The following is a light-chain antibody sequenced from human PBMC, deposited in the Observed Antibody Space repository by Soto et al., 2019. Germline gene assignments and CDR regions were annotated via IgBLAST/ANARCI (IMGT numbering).Light chain of an antibody. CDR1: NSNIASNT. Sequence: QSVLTQPPSASETPGQTGSISCSGSNSNIASNTVNWYQHLPGTAPKLLIYYNNHRPSGVPDRFSGSKSGTSASLTISGLQSEDESDYYCAAWDDTLKRYVFGTGTKLTVL. CDR3: AAWDDTLKRYV. CDR2: YNN. J-gene: IGLJ1*01. V-gene: IGLV1-44*01.